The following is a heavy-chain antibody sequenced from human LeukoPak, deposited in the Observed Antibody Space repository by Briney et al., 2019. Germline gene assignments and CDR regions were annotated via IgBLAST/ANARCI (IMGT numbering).Heavy chain of an antibody. D-gene: IGHD3/OR15-3a*01. CDR3: ASGTEMYYFDY. J-gene: IGHJ4*02. CDR2: ISAYNGNT. CDR1: GYTLSSYG. Sequence: ASVKVSCKASGYTLSSYGFTWVRQAPGQGLEWMGWISAYNGNTNYAQKFQGRVSMTTDTSTTTAYMELRTLRSDDTAVYYCASGTEMYYFDYWGRGTLVTVSS. V-gene: IGHV1-18*01.